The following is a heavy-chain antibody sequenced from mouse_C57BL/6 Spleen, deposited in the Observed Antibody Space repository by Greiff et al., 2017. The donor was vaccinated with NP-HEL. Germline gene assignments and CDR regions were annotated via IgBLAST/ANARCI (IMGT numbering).Heavy chain of an antibody. CDR1: GFTFSSYG. CDR2: ISSGGSYT. J-gene: IGHJ3*01. D-gene: IGHD2-4*01. Sequence: EVKLVESGGDLVKPGGSLKLSCAASGFTFSSYGMSWVRQTPDKRLEWVATISSGGSYTSYPDSVKGRFTISRDNAKNTLYLQMSSLKSEDTAMYYCARQDYDYDRGFAYWGQGTLVTVSA. V-gene: IGHV5-6*02. CDR3: ARQDYDYDRGFAY.